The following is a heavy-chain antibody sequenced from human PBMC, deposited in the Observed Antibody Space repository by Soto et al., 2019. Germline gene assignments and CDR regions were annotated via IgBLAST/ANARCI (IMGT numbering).Heavy chain of an antibody. CDR3: ARHLRLVGFGEYDL. CDR1: GFTVSSNY. J-gene: IGHJ2*01. CDR2: IYSGGTT. Sequence: EVPLVESGGGLVQPGGSLRLSCAASGFTVSSNYMSWVRQAPGKGLDWVSFIYSGGTTHYADSVKGRFTISRDNSKNTLYLQVDSLRPGDTAVYYCARHLRLVGFGEYDLWGRGTLVTVSS. V-gene: IGHV3-53*04. D-gene: IGHD3-10*01.